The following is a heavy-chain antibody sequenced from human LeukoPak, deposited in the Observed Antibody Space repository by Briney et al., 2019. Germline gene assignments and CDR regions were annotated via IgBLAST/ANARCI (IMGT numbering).Heavy chain of an antibody. D-gene: IGHD3-10*01. CDR3: ARVRPSGSYYMDV. Sequence: ASVKVSCKASGYTFTGYYMHWVRQARGQGLEWMGWINPNSGATNYAQKFQGRVTMTRDTSMSTAYMELSRLRSDDTAVYYCARVRPSGSYYMDVWGKGTTVTISS. J-gene: IGHJ6*03. V-gene: IGHV1-2*02. CDR1: GYTFTGYY. CDR2: INPNSGAT.